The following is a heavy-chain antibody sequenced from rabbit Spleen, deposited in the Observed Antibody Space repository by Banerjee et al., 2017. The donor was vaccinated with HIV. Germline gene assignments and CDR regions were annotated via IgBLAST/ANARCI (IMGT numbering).Heavy chain of an antibody. V-gene: IGHV1S7*01. CDR2: IDPIFGIT. CDR1: GFDFSRYY. Sequence: QLVESRGGLVQPGGSLTLSCKASGFDFSRYYMSWVRQAPGKGLEWIGDIDPIFGITVYASWVNGRFSISRENTQNTVSLQLNSLTAADTATYFCARGGGLWGPCTLVTVS. J-gene: IGHJ4*01. CDR3: ARGGGL.